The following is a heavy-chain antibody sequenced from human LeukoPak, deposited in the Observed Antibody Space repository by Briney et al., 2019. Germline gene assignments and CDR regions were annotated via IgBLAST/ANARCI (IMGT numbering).Heavy chain of an antibody. CDR2: IYYSGST. CDR1: GGSISSYY. J-gene: IGHJ3*02. Sequence: PSETLSLTCTVSGGSISSYYWSWIRQPPGKGLEWIGYIYYSGSTNYNPSLKSRVTISVDTSKNQFSLKLSSVTAADTAVYYCARGGALGSGSYCAFDIWGQGTMVTVSS. V-gene: IGHV4-59*08. D-gene: IGHD1-26*01. CDR3: ARGGALGSGSYCAFDI.